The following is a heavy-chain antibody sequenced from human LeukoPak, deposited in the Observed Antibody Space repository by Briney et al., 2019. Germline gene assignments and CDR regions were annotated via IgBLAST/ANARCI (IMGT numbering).Heavy chain of an antibody. V-gene: IGHV3-21*01. CDR1: GFTFSSYS. CDR3: ARGRKAYNSSSRQYYYMDV. D-gene: IGHD6-6*01. Sequence: GGSLRLSCAASGFTFSSYSMNWVRQAPGKGLEWVSSISSSSSYIYYADSVKGRFTISRDNAKNSRYLQMNSLRAEDTAVYYCARGRKAYNSSSRQYYYMDVWGKGTTVTVSS. CDR2: ISSSSSYI. J-gene: IGHJ6*03.